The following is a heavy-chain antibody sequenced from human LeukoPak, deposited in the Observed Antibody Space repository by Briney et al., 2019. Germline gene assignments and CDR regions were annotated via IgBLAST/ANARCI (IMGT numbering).Heavy chain of an antibody. CDR3: ARANYYILTGYYEGNWFDP. CDR2: INRSGGT. CDR1: GGSFSGYY. J-gene: IGHJ5*02. Sequence: SETLSLTRAVYGGSFSGYYWSWIRQPPGRGLEWIGEINRSGGTNYNPSVKSRVTISVDTSKNQFSLKLSSVTAADTAVYYYARANYYILTGYYEGNWFDPWGQGTLVTVSS. D-gene: IGHD3-9*01. V-gene: IGHV4-34*01.